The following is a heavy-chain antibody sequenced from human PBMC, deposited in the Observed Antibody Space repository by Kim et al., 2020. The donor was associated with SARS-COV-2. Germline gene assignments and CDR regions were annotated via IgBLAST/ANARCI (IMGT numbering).Heavy chain of an antibody. CDR3: AREGYYHGSGTYSPPKYYGMDV. J-gene: IGHJ6*02. V-gene: IGHV1-18*01. CDR2: ISAYNDNT. Sequence: ASVNVSCKTSGYTFSNYGFSWVRQAPGQGLEWMGWISAYNDNTNYAENFQGRLFMTTDTATRTAYMDLRSLTSDDTAVYYCAREGYYHGSGTYSPPKYYGMDVWGQGTTVIVSS. D-gene: IGHD3-10*01. CDR1: GYTFSNYG.